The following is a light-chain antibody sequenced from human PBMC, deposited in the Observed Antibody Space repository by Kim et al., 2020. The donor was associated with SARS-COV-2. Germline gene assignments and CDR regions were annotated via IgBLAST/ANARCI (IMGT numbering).Light chain of an antibody. CDR3: QQYYSYPPT. CDR2: AAA. J-gene: IGKJ1*01. V-gene: IGKV1-8*01. CDR1: QGILTC. Sequence: ASAGSRVTITCRASQGILTCFAWVQQKPGKPPKLLIYAAAALQSGVPSRFSGSGSETDFTLTISGLQSEDFATYYCQQYYSYPPTFGQGTKVDIK.